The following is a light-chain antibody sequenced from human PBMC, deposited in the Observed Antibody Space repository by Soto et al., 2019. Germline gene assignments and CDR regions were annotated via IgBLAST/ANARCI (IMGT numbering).Light chain of an antibody. CDR1: QSVSSN. J-gene: IGKJ1*01. CDR2: GAS. V-gene: IGKV3-11*01. CDR3: QQRSNWPRR. Sequence: DIVLTQSPSTLSVSLGERATLTCRASQSVSSNLAWYQQKPGQVPRLLIYGASNRATGIPARFSGSGSGTDFTLTISSLEPEDFAVYYCQQRSNWPRRFGQGTKVDI.